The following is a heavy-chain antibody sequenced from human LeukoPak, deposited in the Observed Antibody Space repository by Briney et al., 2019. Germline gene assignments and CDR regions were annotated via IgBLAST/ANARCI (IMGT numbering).Heavy chain of an antibody. D-gene: IGHD3-22*01. CDR2: IYYSGST. V-gene: IGHV4-31*03. Sequence: PSETLSLTCTVSGGSISSGGYYWSWIRQHPGKGLEWIGYIYYSGSTYYNPSLKSRVTISVDTSKNQFSLKLSSVTAADTAVYYCARGPYYDSSGYTYYFDYWGQGTLVTVSS. J-gene: IGHJ4*02. CDR1: GGSISSGGYY. CDR3: ARGPYYDSSGYTYYFDY.